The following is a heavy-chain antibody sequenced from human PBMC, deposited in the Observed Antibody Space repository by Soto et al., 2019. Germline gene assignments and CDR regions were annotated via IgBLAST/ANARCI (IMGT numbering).Heavy chain of an antibody. V-gene: IGHV4-31*03. D-gene: IGHD3-10*01. CDR1: GGSISSGGYY. CDR2: IYYSGST. CDR3: ARDVVTMVRGAVYAFDI. J-gene: IGHJ3*02. Sequence: SETLSLTCTVSGGSISSGGYYWSWIRQHPGKGLEWIGYIYYSGSTYYNPSLKSRVTISVDTSKNQFSLKLSSVTAADTAVYYCARDVVTMVRGAVYAFDIWGQGTMVTVSS.